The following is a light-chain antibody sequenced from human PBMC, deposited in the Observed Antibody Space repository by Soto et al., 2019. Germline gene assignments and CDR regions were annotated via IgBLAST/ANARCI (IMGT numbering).Light chain of an antibody. V-gene: IGKV1-5*01. J-gene: IGKJ1*01. CDR1: QTIIVW. CDR2: DAS. Sequence: DIQMTQSPSTLSASVGDRVTISCRASQTIIVWLAWYQQKPGKAPKLLIYDASSLESSVPSRFSGSGSGTEFTLTINNLQPDDFATYYCQQYYSYRTFGQGTKVDIK. CDR3: QQYYSYRT.